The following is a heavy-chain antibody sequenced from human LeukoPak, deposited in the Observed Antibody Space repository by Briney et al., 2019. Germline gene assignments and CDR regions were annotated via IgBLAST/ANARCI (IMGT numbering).Heavy chain of an antibody. CDR1: GYTFTSYD. D-gene: IGHD3-22*01. V-gene: IGHV1-8*03. CDR3: ARGTYYYDSSGSKGAFDI. CDR2: MNPNSGNT. Sequence: ASVKVSCKASGYTFTSYDINWVRQATGQGLEWMGWMNPNSGNTGYAQKFQGRVTITRNTSISTAYMELSSLRSEDTAVYYCARGTYYYDSSGSKGAFDIWGQGTMVTVSS. J-gene: IGHJ3*02.